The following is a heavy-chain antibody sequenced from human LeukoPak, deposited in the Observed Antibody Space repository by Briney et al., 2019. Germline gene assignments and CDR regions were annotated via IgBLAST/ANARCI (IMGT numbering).Heavy chain of an antibody. V-gene: IGHV3-48*03. Sequence: GGSLRLSCAASGFTFSSYEMNWVRQAPGKGLEWVSYISSSGRTIYYEDSVKGRFTVSRDNAKNSLYLQMNSLRAEDTAVYYCVRGSIQLWLEWDFDYWGQGTLVTVSS. J-gene: IGHJ4*02. CDR1: GFTFSSYE. CDR3: VRGSIQLWLEWDFDY. CDR2: ISSSGRTI. D-gene: IGHD5-18*01.